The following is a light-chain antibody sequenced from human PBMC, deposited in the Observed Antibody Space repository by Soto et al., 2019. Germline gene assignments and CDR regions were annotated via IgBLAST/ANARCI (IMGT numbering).Light chain of an antibody. Sequence: EVVLTQSPATLSLSPGERATLSCRASQGIRNYLAWYQQKPGQAPRLLIYDASNRATGIPARFSGSGSGTDFTLTISSLEPEDFPVYYCQQRSNWPAFGQGTKVEIK. CDR2: DAS. CDR1: QGIRNY. CDR3: QQRSNWPA. J-gene: IGKJ1*01. V-gene: IGKV3-11*01.